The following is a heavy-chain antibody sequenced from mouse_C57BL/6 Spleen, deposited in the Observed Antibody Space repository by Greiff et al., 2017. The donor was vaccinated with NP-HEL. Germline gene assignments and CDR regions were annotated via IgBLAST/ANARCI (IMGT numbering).Heavy chain of an antibody. CDR2: ISSGSSTI. CDR1: GFTFSDYG. V-gene: IGHV5-17*01. CDR3: ARRAYDGLDY. J-gene: IGHJ2*01. D-gene: IGHD2-3*01. Sequence: EVHLVESGGGLVKPGGSLKLSCAASGFTFSDYGMHWVRQAPEKGLEWVAYISSGSSTIYYADTVKGRFTISRDNAKNTLFLQMTSLRSEDTAMYDCARRAYDGLDYWGQGTTLTVSS.